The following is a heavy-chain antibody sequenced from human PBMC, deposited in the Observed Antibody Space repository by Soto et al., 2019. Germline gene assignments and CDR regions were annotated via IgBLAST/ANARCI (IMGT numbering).Heavy chain of an antibody. J-gene: IGHJ5*02. CDR1: GFPFSSYA. V-gene: IGHV3-23*01. Sequence: GGSMRLSCAASGFPFSSYAMSWVRQDPGKGLEWVSAISGSGGSTYYADSVKGRFTISRDNSKNTLYLQMNSLRAEDTAVYYCAKTAFYGDYSNWFDPWGQGTLVTVSS. CDR2: ISGSGGST. D-gene: IGHD4-17*01. CDR3: AKTAFYGDYSNWFDP.